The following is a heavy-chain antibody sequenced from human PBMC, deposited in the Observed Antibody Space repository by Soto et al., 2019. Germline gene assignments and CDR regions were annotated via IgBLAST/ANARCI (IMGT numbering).Heavy chain of an antibody. CDR2: ISSTGTTI. CDR1: GFTFGDYY. V-gene: IGHV3-11*01. CDR3: ARDLGFVDLHYYFDS. Sequence: QERLVESGGGLVKPGGSLRLSCETSGFTFGDYYMSWIRQAPGRGLEWVSLISSTGTTIYYADSVKGRFTISRDNVRSTLFLIMNNLRAEDTAVYYCARDLGFVDLHYYFDSWGQGTLVTVSS. D-gene: IGHD3-10*01. J-gene: IGHJ4*02.